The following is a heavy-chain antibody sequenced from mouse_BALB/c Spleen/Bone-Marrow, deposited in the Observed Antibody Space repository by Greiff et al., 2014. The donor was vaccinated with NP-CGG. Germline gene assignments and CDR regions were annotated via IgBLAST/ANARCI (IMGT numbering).Heavy chain of an antibody. V-gene: IGHV4-1*02. CDR2: INPASSTI. D-gene: IGHD2-3*01. CDR1: RFDFSRYW. J-gene: IGHJ3*01. CDR3: AGNGYYGWIAY. Sequence: EVQVVESGGGLVQPGGSLKLSCAASRFDFSRYWMTWVRQAPGKGLEWIGEINPASSTINYTPSLKDKFIISRDNAKNTLYLQMSKVRSEDTALYDCAGNGYYGWIAYWGQGTLVTVSA.